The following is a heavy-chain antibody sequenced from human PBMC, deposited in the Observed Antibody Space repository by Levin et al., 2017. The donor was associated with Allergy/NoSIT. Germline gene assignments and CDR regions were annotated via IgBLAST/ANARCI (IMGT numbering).Heavy chain of an antibody. V-gene: IGHV3-13*01. J-gene: IGHJ6*02. CDR2: LDSAGDT. CDR1: GFTFSTYD. Sequence: ESLKISCAASGFTFSTYDMHWVRQATGKGLEWVSTLDSAGDTYYPGSVKGRFTISRDNAKNSLYLQMNSLRAGDTAIYYCARSGGPYSSSSGYYYYGMDVWGQGTTVTVSS. D-gene: IGHD6-6*01. CDR3: ARSGGPYSSSSGYYYYGMDV.